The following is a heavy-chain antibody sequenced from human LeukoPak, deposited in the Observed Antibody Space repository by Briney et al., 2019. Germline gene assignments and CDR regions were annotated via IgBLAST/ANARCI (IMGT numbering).Heavy chain of an antibody. Sequence: KPGGSLRLSCAASGFTFNSHMMKWVRQAPGKGLEWVASISSESIHLLYADSVKGRFTISRDNAKELVFLQMNSLRAEDTAIYYCARGFGDFDPRLDYWGHGGVITVSS. CDR3: ARGFGDFDPRLDY. CDR1: GFTFNSHM. J-gene: IGHJ4*01. D-gene: IGHD3-16*01. CDR2: ISSESIHL. V-gene: IGHV3-21*01.